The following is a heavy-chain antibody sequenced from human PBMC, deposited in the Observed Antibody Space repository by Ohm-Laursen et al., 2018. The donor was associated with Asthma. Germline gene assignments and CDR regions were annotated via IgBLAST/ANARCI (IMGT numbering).Heavy chain of an antibody. Sequence: ASVKVSCKASGYTFTSYGISWVRQAPGQGLEWMGWISAYNGNTNYEQKLQGRVTMTTDTSTSTAYMELRSLRSDDTAVYYCARDIYDILTGYFEEDYWGQGTLVTVSS. CDR1: GYTFTSYG. J-gene: IGHJ4*02. CDR2: ISAYNGNT. CDR3: ARDIYDILTGYFEEDY. V-gene: IGHV1-18*04. D-gene: IGHD3-9*01.